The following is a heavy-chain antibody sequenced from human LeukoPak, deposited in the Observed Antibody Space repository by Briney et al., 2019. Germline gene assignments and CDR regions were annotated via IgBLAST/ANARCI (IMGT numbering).Heavy chain of an antibody. Sequence: PSETLSLTCTVSGGSISSYYWSWIRQPPEKGLEWIGYIYYSGSTNYNPSLKSRVTISVDTSKNQFSLKLSSVTAADTAVYYCARDNIVVVAATKAYYFDYWGQGTLVTVSS. D-gene: IGHD2-15*01. V-gene: IGHV4-59*01. CDR1: GGSISSYY. CDR2: IYYSGST. J-gene: IGHJ4*02. CDR3: ARDNIVVVAATKAYYFDY.